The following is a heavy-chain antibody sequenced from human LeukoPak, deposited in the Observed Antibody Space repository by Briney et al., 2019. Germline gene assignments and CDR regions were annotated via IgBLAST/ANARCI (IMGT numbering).Heavy chain of an antibody. CDR1: GFTFSSYG. V-gene: IGHV3-30*18. Sequence: SGGSLRLSCAASGFTFSSYGMHWGRQAPGRGLEWGAVISYVGSNKYYADSVKGRFTISRDNSNNTLYLQMNSLRAEDTAVYYCAKGGDYGDYVLPPHFDYWGQGTLVTVSS. J-gene: IGHJ4*02. CDR2: ISYVGSNK. CDR3: AKGGDYGDYVLPPHFDY. D-gene: IGHD4-17*01.